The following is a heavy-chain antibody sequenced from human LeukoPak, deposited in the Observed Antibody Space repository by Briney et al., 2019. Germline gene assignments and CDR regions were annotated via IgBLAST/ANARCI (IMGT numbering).Heavy chain of an antibody. Sequence: GASVKVSCKASGDTLSRLSVDWVRQAPGQGLEWMGRIIPVLGSPHYAQSVQGRVTINADKSTSTAYMELSSLRSEDTAVYYCAVSSGSYYNNYYDYWGQGTLVTVSS. CDR2: IIPVLGSP. V-gene: IGHV1-69*08. D-gene: IGHD3-10*01. CDR3: AVSSGSYYNNYYDY. J-gene: IGHJ4*02. CDR1: GDTLSRLS.